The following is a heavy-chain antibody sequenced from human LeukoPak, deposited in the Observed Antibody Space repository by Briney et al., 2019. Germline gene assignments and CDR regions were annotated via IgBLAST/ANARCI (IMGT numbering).Heavy chain of an antibody. CDR3: ARDRVPEAPSAYGMDV. D-gene: IGHD1-14*01. J-gene: IGHJ6*02. CDR2: IWYDGSNK. V-gene: IGHV3-33*01. CDR1: GFTFSSYG. Sequence: GRSLRLSCAASGFTFSSYGMHWVRQAPGKGLEWVAVIWYDGSNKYYADSVKGRFTISRDNSKNTLYLQMNSLRAEDTAVYYRARDRVPEAPSAYGMDVWGQGTTVTVSS.